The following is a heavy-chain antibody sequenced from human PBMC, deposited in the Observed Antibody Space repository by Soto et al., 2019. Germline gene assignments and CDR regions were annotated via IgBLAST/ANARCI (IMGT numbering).Heavy chain of an antibody. D-gene: IGHD2-2*02. CDR1: GFTFSSYS. CDR2: ISSSSSYI. V-gene: IGHV3-21*01. J-gene: IGHJ4*02. Sequence: GGSLRLSCAASGFTFSSYSMNWVRQAPGKGLEWVSPISSSSSYIYYADSVKGRFTISRDNAKNSLYLQMNSLRAEDTAVYYCARDGVGYCSSTSCYIFDYWGQGTLVTVSS. CDR3: ARDGVGYCSSTSCYIFDY.